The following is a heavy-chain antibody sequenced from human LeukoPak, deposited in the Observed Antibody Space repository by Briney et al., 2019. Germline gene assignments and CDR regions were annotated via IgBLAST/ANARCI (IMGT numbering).Heavy chain of an antibody. D-gene: IGHD6-19*01. CDR2: ISGSGGST. CDR1: GFTFSSYA. V-gene: IGHV3-23*01. CDR3: AKARPRLNIAVAGVTFDY. Sequence: GGSLRLSCAASGFTFSSYAMSWVRQAPGKGLEWVSAISGSGGSTYYADSVKGRFTISRDNSKNTLYLQMNSLRAEDTAVYYCAKARPRLNIAVAGVTFDYWGQGTLVTVSS. J-gene: IGHJ4*02.